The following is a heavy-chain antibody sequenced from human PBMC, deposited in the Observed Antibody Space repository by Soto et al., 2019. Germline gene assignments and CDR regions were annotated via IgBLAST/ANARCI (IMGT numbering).Heavy chain of an antibody. CDR2: ISAYNGNT. CDR3: AREDAMVRGVTPESVHSANWFDP. V-gene: IGHV1-18*01. Sequence: ASVKVSCKDSGYTFTSYGISWVRQATGQGLEWMGWISAYNGNTNYAQKLQGRVTMTTDTSTSTAYMELRSLRSDDTAVYYCAREDAMVRGVTPESVHSANWFDPWGQGTLVTVSS. CDR1: GYTFTSYG. J-gene: IGHJ5*02. D-gene: IGHD3-10*01.